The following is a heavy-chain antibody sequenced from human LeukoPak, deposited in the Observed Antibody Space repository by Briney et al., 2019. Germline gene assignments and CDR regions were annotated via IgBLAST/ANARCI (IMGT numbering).Heavy chain of an antibody. D-gene: IGHD3-10*01. CDR1: GFTFDTHA. CDR2: ISGSGDIT. V-gene: IGHV3-23*01. CDR3: AARPGDLAVPFDY. J-gene: IGHJ4*02. Sequence: GGSLRLSCAASGFTFDTHAMTWVRQAPGKGLEYVSLISGSGDITYYAHSLKDRFTISRDNSKTTLYMQMHSLRAEDTAMYYCAARPGDLAVPFDYWGQGTLVIVSS.